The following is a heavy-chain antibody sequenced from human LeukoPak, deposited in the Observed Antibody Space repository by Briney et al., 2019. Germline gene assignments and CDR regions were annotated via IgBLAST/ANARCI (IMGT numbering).Heavy chain of an antibody. J-gene: IGHJ6*03. V-gene: IGHV3-33*01. CDR3: ARGSSCSSTSCYIWAEDYHYMDV. Sequence: PGRSLRLSCAASGFTFSSYGMHWVRQAPGKGLEWVAVIWYDGSNKYYADSVKGRFTISRDNSKNTLYLQMNSLRAEDTAVYYCARGSSCSSTSCYIWAEDYHYMDVWGKGTTVTVSS. CDR1: GFTFSSYG. CDR2: IWYDGSNK. D-gene: IGHD2-2*02.